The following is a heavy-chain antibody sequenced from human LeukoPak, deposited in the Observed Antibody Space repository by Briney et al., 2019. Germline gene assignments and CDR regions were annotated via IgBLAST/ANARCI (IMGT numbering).Heavy chain of an antibody. D-gene: IGHD6-19*01. V-gene: IGHV3-66*01. Sequence: GGSLRLSCAASGFTVSGNYMSWVRQAPGKGLEWVSVIYSGGNTYYADSVKGRFTISRDNSKNTLYLQMNSLRAEDTAVYYCAREVIAVAGYIDYWGQGTLVTVSS. CDR1: GFTVSGNY. J-gene: IGHJ4*02. CDR3: AREVIAVAGYIDY. CDR2: IYSGGNT.